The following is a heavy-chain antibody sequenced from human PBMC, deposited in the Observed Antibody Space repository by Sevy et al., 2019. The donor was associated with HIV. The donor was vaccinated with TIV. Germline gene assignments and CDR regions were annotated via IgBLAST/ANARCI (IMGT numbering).Heavy chain of an antibody. J-gene: IGHJ6*03. Sequence: GGSLRLSCAVSGFSFDSYGMTWVRQAPGKGLEWVSGISGSGTRTYYADSVKGRFSISRDNSKNRLYLQMNSLRSEDKATYYCAKGGGGHYDPDEIGYYFYYYNMDVWGKGTTVTVSS. D-gene: IGHD3-22*01. CDR3: AKGGGGHYDPDEIGYYFYYYNMDV. V-gene: IGHV3-23*01. CDR2: ISGSGTRT. CDR1: GFSFDSYG.